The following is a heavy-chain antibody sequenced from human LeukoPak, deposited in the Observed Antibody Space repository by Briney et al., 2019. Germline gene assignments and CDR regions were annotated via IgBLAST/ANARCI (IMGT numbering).Heavy chain of an antibody. V-gene: IGHV1-2*02. J-gene: IGHJ4*02. CDR2: INPNSGGT. D-gene: IGHD3-22*01. CDR1: GYTFTGYY. CDR3: ARASGGSSGYYSTDY. Sequence: ASVKVSCKASGYTFTGYYMHWVRQAPGQGLEWMGWINPNSGGTNYAQKFQGRVTMTRDTSISTAYMELSRLRSDDTAVYYCARASGGSSGYYSTDYWGQGTLVTVFS.